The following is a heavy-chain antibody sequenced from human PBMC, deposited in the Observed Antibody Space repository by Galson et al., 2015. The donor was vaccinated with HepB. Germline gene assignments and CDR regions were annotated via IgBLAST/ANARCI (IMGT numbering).Heavy chain of an antibody. CDR2: ISGSGGST. CDR1: GFTFSSYA. V-gene: IGHV3-23*01. CDR3: AKVRWQLGHGLDY. J-gene: IGHJ4*02. D-gene: IGHD6-6*01. Sequence: SLRLSCAASGFTFSSYAMSWVRQAPGKGLEWVSAISGSGGSTYYADSVKGRFTISRDNSKNTLYLQMNSLRAEDTAVYYCAKVRWQLGHGLDYWGQGTLVTVSS.